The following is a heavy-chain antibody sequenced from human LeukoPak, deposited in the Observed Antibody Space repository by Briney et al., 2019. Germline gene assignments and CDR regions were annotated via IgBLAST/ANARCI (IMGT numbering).Heavy chain of an antibody. D-gene: IGHD6-13*01. V-gene: IGHV3-48*03. CDR3: ARYLIAADY. CDR1: GFTFSIYE. CDR2: ISSGGSTI. J-gene: IGHJ4*02. Sequence: GGSLRLSCAASGFTFSIYEMNWVRQAPGKGLEWVSYISSGGSTIYYADSVKGRFTISRDNAKNSLYLEMNSLRAEDTAVYYCARYLIAADYWGQGTLVTVSS.